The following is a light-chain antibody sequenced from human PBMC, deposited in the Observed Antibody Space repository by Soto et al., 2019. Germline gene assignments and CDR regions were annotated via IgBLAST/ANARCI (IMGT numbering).Light chain of an antibody. V-gene: IGKV3-15*01. Sequence: EIVMTQSPATLSVSPGERATLSCRASQRVSSNLAWYQQKPGQAPRLLIYGASTRATGIPARFSGSGSGTEFTLTISSLQSEDFAVYYCQHYHGWPITFGQGTRLEIK. CDR1: QRVSSN. J-gene: IGKJ5*01. CDR3: QHYHGWPIT. CDR2: GAS.